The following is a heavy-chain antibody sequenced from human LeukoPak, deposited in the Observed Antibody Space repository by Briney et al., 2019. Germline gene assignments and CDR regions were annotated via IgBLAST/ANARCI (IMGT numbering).Heavy chain of an antibody. J-gene: IGHJ4*02. D-gene: IGHD6-13*01. Sequence: SETLSLTCTVSGGSISSSSYYWGWIRQPPGKGLEWIGSIYYSGSTYYNPSLKSRVIISVDTSKNQFSLKLSSVTAADTAVYYCASPGIAAAGLQLDYWGQGTLVTVSS. V-gene: IGHV4-39*01. CDR2: IYYSGST. CDR3: ASPGIAAAGLQLDY. CDR1: GGSISSSSYY.